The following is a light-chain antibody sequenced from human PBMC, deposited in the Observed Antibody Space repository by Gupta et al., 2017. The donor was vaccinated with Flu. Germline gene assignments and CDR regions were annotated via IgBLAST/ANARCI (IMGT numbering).Light chain of an antibody. J-gene: IGLJ3*02. Sequence: QSALIQPPSVSGSPGQSVTISCTGARSDVGSYDYVPGTVPKPMIYSVNTQPSGVPDRFSGSKSGNTASMTISGLQAEDEAEYLCCSYATSATWVFGGGTKLTVL. CDR2: SVN. CDR3: CSYATSATWV. V-gene: IGLV2-5*01. CDR1: RSDVGSYDY.